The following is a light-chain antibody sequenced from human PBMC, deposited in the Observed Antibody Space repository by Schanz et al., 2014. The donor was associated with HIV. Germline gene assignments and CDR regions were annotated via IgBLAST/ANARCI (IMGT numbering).Light chain of an antibody. V-gene: IGKV1-9*01. CDR2: AAS. CDR3: QHYHKFPYT. Sequence: DIQMTQSPSSLSASVGDTVIITCRASQGFGSYLAWYQQKPGKAPKLLIYAASTLQSGVPSRFIGSGSGTEFTLTISSLQPEDFATYYCQHYHKFPYTFGQGTKLEI. J-gene: IGKJ2*01. CDR1: QGFGSY.